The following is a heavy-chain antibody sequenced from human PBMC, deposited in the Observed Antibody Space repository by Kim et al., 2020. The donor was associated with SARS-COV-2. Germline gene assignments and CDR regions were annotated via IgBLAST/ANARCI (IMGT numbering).Heavy chain of an antibody. CDR3: ASLSTGYVWDKFDY. V-gene: IGHV3-74*01. D-gene: IGHD3-16*01. Sequence: GGSLRLSCVASGFTFSSYGMHWVRQAPGKGLVWVSRVNSDGSSTSYADSVKGRFTISRDNARNTLYLQMNSLRAEDTAVYYCASLSTGYVWDKFDYWGQGTLGTVSS. CDR2: VNSDGSST. J-gene: IGHJ4*02. CDR1: GFTFSSYG.